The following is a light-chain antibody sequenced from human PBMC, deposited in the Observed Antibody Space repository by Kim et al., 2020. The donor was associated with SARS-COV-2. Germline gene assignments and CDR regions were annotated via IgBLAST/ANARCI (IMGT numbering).Light chain of an antibody. CDR1: HDIKNW. CDR2: DSS. J-gene: IGKJ4*01. Sequence: AVVGDTVTITCRASHDIKNWLAWYQQKPGTGPTLLIHDSSTLQSGVPSRFRGNGSETDFTLIINNLQPEDFATYYCQQSESFPLTFGGGTKVDIK. CDR3: QQSESFPLT. V-gene: IGKV1-12*01.